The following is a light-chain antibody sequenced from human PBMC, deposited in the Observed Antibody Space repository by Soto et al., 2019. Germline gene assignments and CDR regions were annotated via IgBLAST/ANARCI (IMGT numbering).Light chain of an antibody. CDR1: SSDVGGYNY. Sequence: QSALTQPASVSGSPGQSITISCTGTSSDVGGYNYVSWYQQHPGKAPKLMIYNVSNRPSGVSNRFSGSKSGNTASLTISGLQAEDEAHYYFSSFTSNNTVLFGGGTKLTVL. V-gene: IGLV2-14*01. CDR2: NVS. J-gene: IGLJ2*01. CDR3: SSFTSNNTVL.